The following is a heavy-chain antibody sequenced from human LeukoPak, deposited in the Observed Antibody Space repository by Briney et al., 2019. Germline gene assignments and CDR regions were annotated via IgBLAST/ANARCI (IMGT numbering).Heavy chain of an antibody. CDR1: GYTFTSYG. J-gene: IGHJ6*02. Sequence: ASVKVSCKASGYTFTSYGISWVRQAPGQGLEWMGWISAYNGNTNYAQKLQGRVTMTTDTSTSTAYMELRSLRSDDTAVYYCARDPLGYDILTGYYNYYGMDVWGQGTTVTVSS. CDR3: ARDPLGYDILTGYYNYYGMDV. D-gene: IGHD3-9*01. V-gene: IGHV1-18*01. CDR2: ISAYNGNT.